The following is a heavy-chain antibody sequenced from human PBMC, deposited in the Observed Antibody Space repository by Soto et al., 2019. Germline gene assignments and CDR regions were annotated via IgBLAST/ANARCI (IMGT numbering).Heavy chain of an antibody. V-gene: IGHV6-1*01. J-gene: IGHJ6*03. CDR2: TYYRSKWYN. D-gene: IGHD6-19*01. CDR3: ARDRKQWLVSYYYFMDV. CDR1: VDSVSSNSAA. Sequence: PLQTLSLTSALSVDSVSSNSAASNWIRQSPSRGLEWLGRTYYRSKWYNDYAVSVKSRIPINPDTSKNQFSLQLNSVTPEDTAVYYCARDRKQWLVSYYYFMDVWGKGTTVTVSS.